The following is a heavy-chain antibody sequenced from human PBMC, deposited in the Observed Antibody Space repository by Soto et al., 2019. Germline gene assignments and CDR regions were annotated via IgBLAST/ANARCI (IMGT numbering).Heavy chain of an antibody. V-gene: IGHV3-30-3*01. CDR3: ARDRGRVGATTGFGSYYYGMDV. D-gene: IGHD1-26*01. Sequence: GGSLRLSCAASGFTFSSYAMHWVRQAPGKGLEWMAVISYDGSNKYYADSVKGRFTISRDNSKNTLYLQMNSLRAEDTAVYYCARDRGRVGATTGFGSYYYGMDVWGQGTTVTVSS. J-gene: IGHJ6*02. CDR1: GFTFSSYA. CDR2: ISYDGSNK.